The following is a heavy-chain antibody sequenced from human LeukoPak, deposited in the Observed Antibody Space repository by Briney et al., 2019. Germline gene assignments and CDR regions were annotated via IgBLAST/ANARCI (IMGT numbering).Heavy chain of an antibody. CDR2: ISSSGSTI. D-gene: IGHD3-9*01. CDR1: GFTFSSYE. CDR3: ARFAGYFSEYYFDY. Sequence: AGGSLRLSCAASGFTFSSYEMNWVRQAPGKGLEWVSYISSSGSTIYYADSVKGRFTISRDNAKNSLYLQMNSLRAEDTAVYYCARFAGYFSEYYFDYWGQGTLVTVSS. J-gene: IGHJ4*02. V-gene: IGHV3-48*03.